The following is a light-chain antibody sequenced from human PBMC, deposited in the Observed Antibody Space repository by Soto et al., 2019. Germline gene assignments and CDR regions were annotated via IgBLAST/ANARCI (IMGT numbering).Light chain of an antibody. V-gene: IGKV3-15*01. CDR2: FAS. Sequence: EMVMTQSPATLSVSPGEKATHSCRASQTVTNNLAWYQQKPGQAPRLLIYFASTRATGIPARFSGSGSGTEFTLTISSLQSEDFAVYYCQQYNKWPLTFGGGTKVETK. J-gene: IGKJ4*01. CDR3: QQYNKWPLT. CDR1: QTVTNN.